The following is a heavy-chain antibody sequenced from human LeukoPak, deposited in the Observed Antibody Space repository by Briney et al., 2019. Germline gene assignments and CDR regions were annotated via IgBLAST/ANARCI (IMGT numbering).Heavy chain of an antibody. CDR1: GFTSSSYG. CDR3: ARRPYGSGSYYDY. CDR2: IRYDGSNK. J-gene: IGHJ4*02. D-gene: IGHD3-10*01. V-gene: IGHV3-30*02. Sequence: PGGSLRLSCAASGFTSSSYGMHWVRQAPGKGLEWVAFIRYDGSNKYYADSVKGRFTISRDNSKNTLYLQMNSLRAEDTAVYYCARRPYGSGSYYDYWGQGTLVTVSS.